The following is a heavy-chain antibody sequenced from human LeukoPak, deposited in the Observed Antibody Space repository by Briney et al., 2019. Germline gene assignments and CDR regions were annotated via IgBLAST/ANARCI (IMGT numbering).Heavy chain of an antibody. D-gene: IGHD1-26*01. J-gene: IGHJ4*02. V-gene: IGHV3-33*08. CDR3: ARESGDYGDY. CDR2: IWYDGSNK. Sequence: GGSLRLSCTASGLTFSSHAMHWVRQAPGKGLEWVAVIWYDGSNKYYADSVKGRFTISRDNSKNTLYLQMNSLRAEDTAVYYCARESGDYGDYWGQGTLVTVSS. CDR1: GLTFSSHA.